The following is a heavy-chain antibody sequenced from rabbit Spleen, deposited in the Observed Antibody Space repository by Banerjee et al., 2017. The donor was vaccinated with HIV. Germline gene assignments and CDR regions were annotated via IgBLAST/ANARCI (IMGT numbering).Heavy chain of an antibody. Sequence: QEQLVESGGGLVQPGGSLKLSCKASGFDVSSYGVSWVRQAPGTGLEWIACINASTGKPVYATWAKGRFTMSRTSSTTVTLQMTSLTAADTATYFCARDLVAVIGWNFNLWGQGTLVTVS. J-gene: IGHJ4*01. CDR1: GFDVSSYG. D-gene: IGHD1-1*01. CDR2: INASTGKP. CDR3: ARDLVAVIGWNFNL. V-gene: IGHV1S45*01.